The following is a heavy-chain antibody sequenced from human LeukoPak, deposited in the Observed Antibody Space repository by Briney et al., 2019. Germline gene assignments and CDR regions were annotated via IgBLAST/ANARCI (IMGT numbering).Heavy chain of an antibody. V-gene: IGHV3-30*18. J-gene: IGHJ3*02. CDR1: GFTFSSHG. Sequence: GGSLRLSCAASGFTFSSHGMHWVRQAPGKGLEWVAVISSDGSNEYYADSVKGRFTISRDNSKNTLYLQMNSLRAEDTAVYYCAKDRDSYGPKGAFDIWGQGTMVTVSS. CDR3: AKDRDSYGPKGAFDI. CDR2: ISSDGSNE. D-gene: IGHD5-18*01.